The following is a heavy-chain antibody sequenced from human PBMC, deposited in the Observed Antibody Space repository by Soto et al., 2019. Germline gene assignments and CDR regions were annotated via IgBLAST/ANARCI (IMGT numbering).Heavy chain of an antibody. CDR3: ARFPYDSSANVDC. D-gene: IGHD3-22*01. J-gene: IGHJ4*02. V-gene: IGHV1-8*01. CDR2: MNPNSGNT. Sequence: ASVKVSCKATGYTFTSYDINWVRQATGQGLEWMGWMNPNSGNTGYAQKFQGRVTMTRNTSISTAYMELSSLRSEDTAVYYCARFPYDSSANVDCWGQGTPVTVSS. CDR1: GYTFTSYD.